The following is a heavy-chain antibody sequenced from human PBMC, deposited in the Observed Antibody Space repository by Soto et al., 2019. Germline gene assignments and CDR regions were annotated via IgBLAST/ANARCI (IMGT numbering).Heavy chain of an antibody. CDR3: AKDPTTVTTFYYYYGMDV. CDR2: ISGSGGST. V-gene: IGHV3-23*01. J-gene: IGHJ6*02. D-gene: IGHD4-17*01. Sequence: GGSLRLSCAAPGFTFSSYAMSWVRQAPGKWLEWVSAISGSGGSTYYADSVKGRFTISRDNSKNTLYLQMNSLRAEDTAVYYCAKDPTTVTTFYYYYGMDVWGQGXTVTVSS. CDR1: GFTFSSYA.